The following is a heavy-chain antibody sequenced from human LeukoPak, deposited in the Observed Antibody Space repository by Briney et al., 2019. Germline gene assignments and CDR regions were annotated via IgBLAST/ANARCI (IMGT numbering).Heavy chain of an antibody. CDR1: GGSISSSSYY. CDR3: ARGRPSRTPAAIRNWFGP. V-gene: IGHV4-39*07. J-gene: IGHJ5*02. CDR2: IYYSGST. D-gene: IGHD2-2*01. Sequence: PSETLSLTCTVSGGSISSSSYYWGWIRQPPGKGLEGIGGIYYSGSTYYNPSLKSRVTISVDTSKNQFSLRLTSVTAADTAVYFCARGRPSRTPAAIRNWFGPWGQGNLVTVSS.